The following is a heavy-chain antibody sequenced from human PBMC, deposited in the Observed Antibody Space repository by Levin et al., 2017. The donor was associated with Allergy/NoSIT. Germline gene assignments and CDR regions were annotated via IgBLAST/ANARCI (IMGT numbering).Heavy chain of an antibody. V-gene: IGHV3-64D*06. D-gene: IGHD2-21*02. CDR3: VKDLVGYCGGDCGGY. Sequence: PGGSLRLSCSASGFTFSSYAMHWVRQAPGKGLEYVSAISSNGGSTYYADSVKGRFTISRDNSKNTLYLQMSSLRAEDTAVYYCVKDLVGYCGGDCGGYWGQGTLVTVSS. CDR2: ISSNGGST. J-gene: IGHJ4*02. CDR1: GFTFSSYA.